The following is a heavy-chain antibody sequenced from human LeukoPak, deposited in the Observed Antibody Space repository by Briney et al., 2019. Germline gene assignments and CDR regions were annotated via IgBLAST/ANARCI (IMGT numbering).Heavy chain of an antibody. CDR2: IRNNCGST. CDR1: GYIFSSYD. Sequence: GGSLSLSCAASGYIFSSYDMTCVRRPPARGVDWVSSIRNNCGSTDYADSVKGRFTIARDTSKNTLYLQMNNLRAEDTAVYYCAKWGFSSCYTGYGYFYLDVWGTGTMVTVSS. J-gene: IGHJ6*03. CDR3: AKWGFSSCYTGYGYFYLDV. V-gene: IGHV3-23*01. D-gene: IGHD2-2*01.